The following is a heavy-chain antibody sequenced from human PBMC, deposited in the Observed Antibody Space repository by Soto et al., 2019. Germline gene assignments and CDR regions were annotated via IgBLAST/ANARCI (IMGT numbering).Heavy chain of an antibody. V-gene: IGHV1-18*01. CDR3: ARVEVPESSSWHPCDP. Sequence: ASVKVSCKASGYTFTSYGISWVRQAPGQGLEWMGWISGYNGKTNYAQKVQDRVTMTTDTSTSTVYMELRSLRSDDTAVYYCARVEVPESSSWHPCDPWGQGTLVTVSS. J-gene: IGHJ5*02. CDR2: ISGYNGKT. CDR1: GYTFTSYG. D-gene: IGHD6-13*01.